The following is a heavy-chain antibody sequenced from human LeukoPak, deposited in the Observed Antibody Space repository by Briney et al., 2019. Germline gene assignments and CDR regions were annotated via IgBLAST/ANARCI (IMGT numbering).Heavy chain of an antibody. V-gene: IGHV1-69*05. CDR2: IIPIFGTA. Sequence: ASVTVSFKASGGTFSSYAISWVRQAPGQGLEWMGGIIPIFGTANYAQKFQGRVTITTDESTSTAYMELSSLRSEDTAVYYCARGGGGITFDYWGQGTLVTVSS. CDR1: GGTFSSYA. J-gene: IGHJ4*02. CDR3: ARGGGGITFDY. D-gene: IGHD2-15*01.